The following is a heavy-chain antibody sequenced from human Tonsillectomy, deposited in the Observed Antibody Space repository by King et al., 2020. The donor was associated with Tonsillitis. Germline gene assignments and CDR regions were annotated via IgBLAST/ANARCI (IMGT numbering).Heavy chain of an antibody. CDR2: IYHSGST. Sequence: VQLQESGPGLVKPSETLSLTCTVSGGSISSDYWSWIRQLPGKGLEWIGYIYHSGSTNYNPSLKSRVTISVDTSKNQFSLKLSSVTAADTAVYYCARGGDSSSWYEGAIFDYWGQGTLVTVSS. CDR1: GGSISSDY. V-gene: IGHV4-59*01. D-gene: IGHD6-13*01. CDR3: ARGGDSSSWYEGAIFDY. J-gene: IGHJ4*02.